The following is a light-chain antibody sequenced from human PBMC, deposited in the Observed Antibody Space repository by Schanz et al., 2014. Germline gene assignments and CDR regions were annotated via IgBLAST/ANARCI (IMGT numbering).Light chain of an antibody. Sequence: EIVLTQSPATLSLSPGERATLSCRAGQSVGRSLAWLQHKPGQAPRLLIYDASNRATGIPARFSGSGSGTDFTLTISSLEPEDFAVYYCQQRSNWPLTFGGGTKVEIK. J-gene: IGKJ4*01. CDR2: DAS. CDR1: QSVGRS. V-gene: IGKV3-11*01. CDR3: QQRSNWPLT.